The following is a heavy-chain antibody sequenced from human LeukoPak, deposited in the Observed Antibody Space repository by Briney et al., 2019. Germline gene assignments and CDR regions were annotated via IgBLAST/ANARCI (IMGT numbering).Heavy chain of an antibody. D-gene: IGHD2-21*01. Sequence: SETLSLTCTVSGGSISRSSYYWGWIRQPPGKGLEWIGSIYYSGSTYYNPSLKSRVTISVDTSKNQFSLKLSSVTAADTAVYYCARSFPYGGFSYYYGMDVWGQGTTVTVSS. CDR1: GGSISRSSYY. CDR2: IYYSGST. CDR3: ARSFPYGGFSYYYGMDV. V-gene: IGHV4-39*01. J-gene: IGHJ6*02.